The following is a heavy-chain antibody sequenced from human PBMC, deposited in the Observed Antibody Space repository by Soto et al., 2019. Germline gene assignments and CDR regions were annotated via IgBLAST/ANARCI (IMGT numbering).Heavy chain of an antibody. J-gene: IGHJ3*02. D-gene: IGHD6-6*01. V-gene: IGHV4-34*01. CDR1: GGSFSGYY. Sequence: SETLSLTCAVYGGSFSGYYWSWIRQPPGKGLEWIGEINHSGSTNYNPSLKSRVTISVDTSKNQFSLKLSSVTAADTAGYYCARGGGQLAPDAFDIWGQGTMVTVSS. CDR3: ARGGGQLAPDAFDI. CDR2: INHSGST.